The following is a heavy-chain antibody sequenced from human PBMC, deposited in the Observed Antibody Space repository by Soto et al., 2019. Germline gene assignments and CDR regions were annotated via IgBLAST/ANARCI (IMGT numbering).Heavy chain of an antibody. CDR2: IYYSGST. CDR3: ARTPTVTQAFDY. D-gene: IGHD4-17*01. CDR1: GGSISSPNFY. V-gene: IGHV4-39*01. Sequence: PSETLSLTCTVSGGSISSPNFYWSWIRQPPGKGLEWIGSIYYSGSTYYNPSLKSRVTISVDTSKNQFSLKLSSVTAADTAVYYCARTPTVTQAFDYWGQGTLVTVSS. J-gene: IGHJ4*02.